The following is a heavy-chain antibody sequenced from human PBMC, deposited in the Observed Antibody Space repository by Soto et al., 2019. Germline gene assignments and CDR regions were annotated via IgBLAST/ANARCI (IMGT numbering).Heavy chain of an antibody. V-gene: IGHV3-21*01. Sequence: GGSLSLSYAASGFTFSTYSMNWVRQAPGKGLEWVSSISGSGNYTHYADFLRGRFTISRDNAKTSLYLQMNSLRAEDTAVYYCAREGINNYNEYYFDSWGQGTVVTVSS. J-gene: IGHJ4*02. CDR2: ISGSGNYT. D-gene: IGHD4-4*01. CDR1: GFTFSTYS. CDR3: AREGINNYNEYYFDS.